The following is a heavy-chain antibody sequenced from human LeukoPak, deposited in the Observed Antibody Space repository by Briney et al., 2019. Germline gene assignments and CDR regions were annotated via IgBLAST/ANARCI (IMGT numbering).Heavy chain of an antibody. CDR2: IRDFSGST. CDR3: AIDRGYVRGTYSCYCDF. Sequence: ASVKVSCKASGHTFVNYNFMWVRQAPGQGLEWVGWIRDFSGSTAYAQKLQGRVSMTTDRSTKTAYMELTSLRSDDTAVYYCAIDRGYVRGTYSCYCDFWGQGTLVTVSS. CDR1: GHTFVNYN. D-gene: IGHD6-25*01. V-gene: IGHV1-18*01. J-gene: IGHJ4*02.